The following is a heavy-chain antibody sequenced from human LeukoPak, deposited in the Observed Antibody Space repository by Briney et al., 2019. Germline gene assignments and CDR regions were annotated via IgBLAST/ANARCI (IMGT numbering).Heavy chain of an antibody. D-gene: IGHD5-24*01. CDR3: ARDRGDGYNAYYFDY. CDR1: GYTFTGYY. CDR2: INPNSGGT. Sequence: ASVKVSCKASGYTFTGYYMHWVRQAPGQGLEWMGWINPNSGGTNYAQKFQGRVTMTRDTSISTAYLDLSRLRSDDTAVYYCARDRGDGYNAYYFDYWGQGTLVTVSS. V-gene: IGHV1-2*02. J-gene: IGHJ4*02.